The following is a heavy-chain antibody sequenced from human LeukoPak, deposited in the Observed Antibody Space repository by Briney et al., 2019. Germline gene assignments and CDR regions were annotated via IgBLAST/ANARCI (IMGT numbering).Heavy chain of an antibody. CDR1: GFTFSSYA. J-gene: IGHJ4*02. CDR2: ISYDGSNK. V-gene: IGHV3-30-3*01. Sequence: PGGSLRLSCAASGFTFSSYAMHWVRQAPGKGLEWVAVISYDGSNKYYADSVKGRFTISRDNSKNTLYLQMNSLRAEDTAVYYCARGESLVTTIDYWGQGTLVTVSS. D-gene: IGHD5-12*01. CDR3: ARGESLVTTIDY.